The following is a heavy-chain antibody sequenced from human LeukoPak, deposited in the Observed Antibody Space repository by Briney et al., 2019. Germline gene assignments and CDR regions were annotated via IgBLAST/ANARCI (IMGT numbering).Heavy chain of an antibody. D-gene: IGHD3-3*01. J-gene: IGHJ6*03. CDR3: ARDRSIFGVVPDYMDV. CDR1: GGSISSYY. V-gene: IGHV4-59*12. CDR2: IYYSGST. Sequence: PSETLSLTCTVSGGSISSYYWSWIRQPPGKGLEWIGYIYYSGSTNYNPSLKSRVTISVDTSKNQFSLKLSSVTAADTAVYYCARDRSIFGVVPDYMDVWGKGTTVTVSS.